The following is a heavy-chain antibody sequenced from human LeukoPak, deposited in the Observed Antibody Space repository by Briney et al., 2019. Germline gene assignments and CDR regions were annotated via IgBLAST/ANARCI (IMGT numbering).Heavy chain of an antibody. CDR2: ISAYNGNT. Sequence: EASVKVSCKASGYTFTSYGISWVRQAPGQGLEWMEWISAYNGNTNYAQKLQGRVTMTTDASTSTAYMELRSLRSDDTAVYYCARDHAYYYDSSGYEQYFQHWGQGTLVTVSS. V-gene: IGHV1-18*01. CDR1: GYTFTSYG. CDR3: ARDHAYYYDSSGYEQYFQH. J-gene: IGHJ1*01. D-gene: IGHD3-22*01.